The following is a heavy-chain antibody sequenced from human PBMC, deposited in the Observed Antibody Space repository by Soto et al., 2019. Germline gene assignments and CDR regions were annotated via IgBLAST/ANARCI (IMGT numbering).Heavy chain of an antibody. Sequence: SETLSLTCTVSGGSISSSGYYWGWIRQPPGKGLEWIGNIYYSGSTNYNPSLKSRVTISVDTSKNQFSLKVSSVTAADTAVYYCARRSYYGSGSIFDYWGQGTLVTVSA. J-gene: IGHJ4*02. CDR1: GGSISSSGYY. V-gene: IGHV4-39*01. D-gene: IGHD3-10*01. CDR3: ARRSYYGSGSIFDY. CDR2: IYYSGST.